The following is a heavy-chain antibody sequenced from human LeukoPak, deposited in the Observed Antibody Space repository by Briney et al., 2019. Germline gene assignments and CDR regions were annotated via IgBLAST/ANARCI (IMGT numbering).Heavy chain of an antibody. J-gene: IGHJ2*01. CDR2: ISSSSSYI. Sequence: PGGSLRLSCAASGFTFSSYSMNWVRQAPGKGLEWVSSISSSSSYIYYADSVKGRFTISGDNAKNSLYLQMNSLRAEDTAVYYCARSRQHHYERSGYYEILNWYFDLWGRGTLVTVSS. V-gene: IGHV3-21*01. CDR3: ARSRQHHYERSGYYEILNWYFDL. CDR1: GFTFSSYS. D-gene: IGHD3-22*01.